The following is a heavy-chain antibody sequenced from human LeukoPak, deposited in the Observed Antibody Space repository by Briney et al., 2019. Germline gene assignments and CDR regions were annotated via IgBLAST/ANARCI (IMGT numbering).Heavy chain of an antibody. CDR2: INHSGST. J-gene: IGHJ4*02. CDR1: GGSFSGYY. V-gene: IGHV4-34*01. CDR3: TRGSTTLSF. D-gene: IGHD1-1*01. Sequence: SETLSLTCAVYGGSFSGYYWSWIRQPPGKGLEWIGEINHSGSTNYNPSLKSRVTISVDTSKNQFSLNLSSVTAADAAVYYCTRGSTTLSFWSQGTLVTVSS.